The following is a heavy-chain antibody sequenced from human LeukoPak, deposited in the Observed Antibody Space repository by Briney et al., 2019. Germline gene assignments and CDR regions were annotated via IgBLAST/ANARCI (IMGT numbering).Heavy chain of an antibody. J-gene: IGHJ6*02. CDR2: ISVSGTT. D-gene: IGHD3-9*01. CDR1: GFTFSSFN. CDR3: AREDVLRYFDWLLHYYYYGMDV. V-gene: IGHV3-48*01. Sequence: PGGSLRLSCAGSGFTFSSFNLNWVRHTPGKGLEWVAYISVSGTTYYADSVKGRFAISRDNAKNSLYLQMNSLRAEDTAVYYCAREDVLRYFDWLLHYYYYGMDVWGQGTTVTVSS.